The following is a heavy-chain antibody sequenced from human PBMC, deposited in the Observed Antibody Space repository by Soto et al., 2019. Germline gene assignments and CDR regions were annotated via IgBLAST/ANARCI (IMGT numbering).Heavy chain of an antibody. Sequence: GASVKVSCKASGGTFSSYAISWVRQAPGQGLEWMGGIIPIFGTANYAQKFQGRVMITADESTSTAYMELSSLRSEDTAVYYCARVGRFKNYYYFDYWGQGTLVTVSS. V-gene: IGHV1-69*13. CDR3: ARVGRFKNYYYFDY. CDR1: GGTFSSYA. J-gene: IGHJ4*02. CDR2: IIPIFGTA. D-gene: IGHD1-26*01.